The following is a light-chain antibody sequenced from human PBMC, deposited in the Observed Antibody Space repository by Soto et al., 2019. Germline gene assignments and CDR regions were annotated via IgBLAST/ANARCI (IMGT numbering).Light chain of an antibody. CDR2: DTS. CDR1: QSVSSS. V-gene: IGKV3-15*01. Sequence: EIVVTQSPATLSVSPGERVTLSCMASQSVSSSLALYQQRPGQAPRLLIYDTSPRAAGIAARFSGSGSGTEFPLTISSLQSEDFAVYYCQQYIDWPPGTFGQGTAVEIK. CDR3: QQYIDWPPGT. J-gene: IGKJ1*01.